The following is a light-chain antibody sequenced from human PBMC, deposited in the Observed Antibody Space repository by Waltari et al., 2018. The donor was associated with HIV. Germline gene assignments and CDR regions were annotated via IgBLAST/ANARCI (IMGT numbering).Light chain of an antibody. CDR2: DAS. Sequence: DIVLTQSPSPLPLSPGESATLPCRARQSVSSYLAWYQQKPGQAPRLLIYDASNRATGIPARFSGSGSGTDFTLTISSLEPEDFAVDYCQQRSNWPGITFGQGTRLEIK. CDR3: QQRSNWPGIT. J-gene: IGKJ5*01. V-gene: IGKV3-11*01. CDR1: QSVSSY.